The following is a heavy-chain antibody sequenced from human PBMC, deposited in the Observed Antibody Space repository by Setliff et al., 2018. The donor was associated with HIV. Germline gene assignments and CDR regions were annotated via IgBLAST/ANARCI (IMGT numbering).Heavy chain of an antibody. J-gene: IGHJ4*02. CDR1: GGSFSGCY. Sequence: SETLSLTCAVYGGSFSGCYWTWIRQPPGKGLEWIGEINNSGSTNYNPSLKSRVTISVDTSKNQFSLKLSSVTAEDTAVYYCARDVMEYFGNYFDYWGQGALVTVSS. D-gene: IGHD3-3*01. CDR2: INNSGST. CDR3: ARDVMEYFGNYFDY. V-gene: IGHV4-34*01.